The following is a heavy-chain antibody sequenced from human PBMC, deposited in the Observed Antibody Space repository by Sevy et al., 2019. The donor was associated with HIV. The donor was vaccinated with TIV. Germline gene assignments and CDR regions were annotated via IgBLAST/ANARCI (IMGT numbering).Heavy chain of an antibody. CDR1: GFTFDDYT. CDR2: ISWDGGST. J-gene: IGHJ6*02. V-gene: IGHV3-43*01. D-gene: IGHD3-9*01. CDR3: AKDTASPSMTGYYYYGMDV. Sequence: GGSLRLSCAASGFTFDDYTMHWVRQAPGKGLEWVSLISWDGGSTYYADSVKGRFTIPRDNSKNSLYLQMNSLRTEDTALYYCAKDTASPSMTGYYYYGMDVWGQGTTVTVSS.